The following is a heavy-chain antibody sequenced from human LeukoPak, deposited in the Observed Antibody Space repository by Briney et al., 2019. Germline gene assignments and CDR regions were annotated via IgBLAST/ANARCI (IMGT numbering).Heavy chain of an antibody. CDR2: IYTSGST. CDR1: GGSISSGSYY. Sequence: SETLSLTCTVSGGSISSGSYYWSWIRQPAGKGLEWIGRIYTSGSTNYNPSLKSRVTISVDTSKNQFSLKLSSVTAADTAVYYCARDRWEMGIGSDYWGQGTLVTVSS. CDR3: ARDRWEMGIGSDY. D-gene: IGHD5-24*01. J-gene: IGHJ4*02. V-gene: IGHV4-61*02.